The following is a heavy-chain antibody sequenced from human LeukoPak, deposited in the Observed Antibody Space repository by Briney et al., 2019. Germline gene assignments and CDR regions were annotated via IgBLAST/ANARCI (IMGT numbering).Heavy chain of an antibody. D-gene: IGHD6-13*01. CDR2: INWNGDST. J-gene: IGHJ4*02. CDR1: GFTFDDFG. Sequence: PGGSLRLSCAASGFTFDDFGMSWVRQVPGKGLEWVSGINWNGDSTGYVDSVKGRFTISRDNAKNSLYLQLNSLRAEDTAVFYCARAATTGTVDYWGQGTLVTVSS. V-gene: IGHV3-20*04. CDR3: ARAATTGTVDY.